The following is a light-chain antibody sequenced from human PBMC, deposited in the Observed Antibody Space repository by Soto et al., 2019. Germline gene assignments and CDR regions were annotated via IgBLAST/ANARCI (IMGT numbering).Light chain of an antibody. CDR1: QTIATY. CDR2: DAS. V-gene: IGKV1-39*01. J-gene: IGKJ1*01. CDR3: QQAYTFPRM. Sequence: IHMTHSPSTLSASLGDIVTITFRASQTIATYLNWYQQRPGKAPKVLIYDASTLQSGVPSRFSGTGSGTHFTLTISSLQPEDFATYYCQQAYTFPRMFGQGTKVDIK.